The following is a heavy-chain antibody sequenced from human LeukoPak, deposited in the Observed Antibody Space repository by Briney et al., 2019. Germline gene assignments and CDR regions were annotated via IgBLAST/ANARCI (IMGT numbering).Heavy chain of an antibody. CDR2: IWYDGSNK. V-gene: IGHV3-33*01. J-gene: IGHJ3*02. Sequence: GGSLRLSCAASGFTFSSYGMHWVRQAPGKGLEWVAVIWYDGSNKYYADSVKSRFTISRDNSKNTLYLQMNSLRAEDTAVYYCARGDYYDVYDAFDIWGQGTMVTVSS. D-gene: IGHD3-3*01. CDR3: ARGDYYDVYDAFDI. CDR1: GFTFSSYG.